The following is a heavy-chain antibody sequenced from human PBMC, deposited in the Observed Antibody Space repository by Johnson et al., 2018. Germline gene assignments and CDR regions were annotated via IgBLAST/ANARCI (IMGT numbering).Heavy chain of an antibody. J-gene: IGHJ3*02. D-gene: IGHD2-8*01. Sequence: VQLVQSGGGLVQPGGSLRLSCAASGFTFSDHYMDWVRQAPGKGLEWVGRTRNKANSYTTAYAASVKGRFTISRDNAKNSLFLQMNSRRAEDTAVYYCARAAGLGYFTNGVCYTWAVDIWGQGTMVTVSS. V-gene: IGHV3-72*01. CDR2: TRNKANSYTT. CDR3: ARAAGLGYFTNGVCYTWAVDI. CDR1: GFTFSDHY.